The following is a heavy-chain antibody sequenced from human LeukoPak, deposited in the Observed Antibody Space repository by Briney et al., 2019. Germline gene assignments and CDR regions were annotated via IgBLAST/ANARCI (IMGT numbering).Heavy chain of an antibody. Sequence: GGSLRLSCAASGFTFSTYAMSWVRQAPGKGLEWVSGISGSDRSTYYADSVKGRFTISRDSSKNTLFLHMNTLRAEDTAIYYCAKDRTVGASYWYFDLWGRGTLVTVSS. D-gene: IGHD1-26*01. CDR3: AKDRTVGASYWYFDL. V-gene: IGHV3-23*01. CDR1: GFTFSTYA. CDR2: ISGSDRST. J-gene: IGHJ2*01.